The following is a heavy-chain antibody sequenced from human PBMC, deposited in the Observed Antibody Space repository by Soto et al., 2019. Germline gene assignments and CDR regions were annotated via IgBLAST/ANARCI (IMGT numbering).Heavy chain of an antibody. Sequence: QVQLVQSGAEVKKPGSSVKVSCKASGGTFSSYAISWVRQAPGQGLEWMGGIIPIFGTANYAQKFQGRVRITADESTSTAYMELSSLRSEDTAMYYCARAQRTWDTDGWFDLWGQGTLVPVSS. CDR2: IIPIFGTA. CDR3: ARAQRTWDTDGWFDL. J-gene: IGHJ5*02. V-gene: IGHV1-69*12. CDR1: GGTFSSYA. D-gene: IGHD1-26*01.